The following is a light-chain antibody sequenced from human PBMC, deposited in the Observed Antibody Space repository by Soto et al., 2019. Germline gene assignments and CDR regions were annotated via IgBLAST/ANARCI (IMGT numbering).Light chain of an antibody. V-gene: IGLV2-23*01. J-gene: IGLJ3*02. CDR2: EGS. CDR3: CSYAGSSTWV. Sequence: QSVLTQPASVSGSPGQSITISCTGTSSDVGSYNLVSWYQQHPGKAPKLMIYEGSKRPSGVSNRFSGSKSGNTASLTISRLQAEDEADYYCCSYAGSSTWVFGGGTKLTVL. CDR1: SSDVGSYNL.